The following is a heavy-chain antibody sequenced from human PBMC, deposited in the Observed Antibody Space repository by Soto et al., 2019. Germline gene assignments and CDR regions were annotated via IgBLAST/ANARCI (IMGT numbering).Heavy chain of an antibody. J-gene: IGHJ4*02. D-gene: IGHD2-15*01. Sequence: SETLSLTCAVAGGSISSGGYSWSWIRQPPGKGLEWIGYIYHSGSTYYNPSLKSRVTISVDRSKNQFSLKLSSVTAADTAVYYCAATPGYWGQGTLVTVSS. CDR2: IYHSGST. CDR3: AATPGY. CDR1: GGSISSGGYS. V-gene: IGHV4-30-2*02.